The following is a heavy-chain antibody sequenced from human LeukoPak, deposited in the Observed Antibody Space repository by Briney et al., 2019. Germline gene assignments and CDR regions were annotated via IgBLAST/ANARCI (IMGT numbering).Heavy chain of an antibody. CDR1: GFTFSSYA. V-gene: IGHV3-23*01. Sequence: GGSLRLSCAASGFTFSSYAMGWVRQAPGKGLEWVSFISGSGGSTYYADSVKGRFTISRDNSKNTLYLQMNSLRAEDTAVYYCARDPGATIFGVAPGYYYMDVWGKGTTVTVSS. J-gene: IGHJ6*03. D-gene: IGHD3-3*01. CDR2: ISGSGGST. CDR3: ARDPGATIFGVAPGYYYMDV.